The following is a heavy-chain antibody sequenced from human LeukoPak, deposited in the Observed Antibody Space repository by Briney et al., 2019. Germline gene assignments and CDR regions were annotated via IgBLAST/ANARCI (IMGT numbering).Heavy chain of an antibody. CDR1: GFTFSYAW. J-gene: IGHJ3*02. CDR2: IWYDGSIQ. Sequence: GGSLRLSCAASGFTFSYAWMTWVRQAPGKGLEWVAVIWYDGSIQYYADSVKGRFTISRDSSKNTLYLQMNSLRAEDTAVYFCARETLDALDIWGQGTMVTVSS. CDR3: ARETLDALDI. V-gene: IGHV3-33*08.